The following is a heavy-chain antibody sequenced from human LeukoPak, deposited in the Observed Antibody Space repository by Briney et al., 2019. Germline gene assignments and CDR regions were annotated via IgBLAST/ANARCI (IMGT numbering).Heavy chain of an antibody. D-gene: IGHD5-24*01. CDR1: GFTFSSYW. CDR3: ARRIQGMAPYYFDY. J-gene: IGHJ4*02. CDR2: INSDGCST. Sequence: PGGSLTLSCTASGFTFSSYWMHLLRQAPGKGLVGVSRINSDGCSTSYADSVKGRFTISRDNAKNTLYLQMNSLRAEDTAVYYCARRIQGMAPYYFDYWGQGTLVTVSS. V-gene: IGHV3-74*01.